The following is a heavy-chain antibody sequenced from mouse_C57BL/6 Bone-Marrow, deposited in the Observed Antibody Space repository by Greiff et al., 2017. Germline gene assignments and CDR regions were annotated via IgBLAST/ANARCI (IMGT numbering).Heavy chain of an antibody. J-gene: IGHJ1*03. CDR1: GYTFTSYW. Sequence: VQLQQPGAELVKPGASVKMSCKASGYTFTSYWITWVQQRPGQGLEWIGDIYPGSGSTNYNEKFKSKATLTVDTSSSTAYMQLSSLTSEDSAVYYCARGSTTVVAYWYFDVWGTGTTVTVSS. D-gene: IGHD1-1*01. CDR3: ARGSTTVVAYWYFDV. V-gene: IGHV1-55*01. CDR2: IYPGSGST.